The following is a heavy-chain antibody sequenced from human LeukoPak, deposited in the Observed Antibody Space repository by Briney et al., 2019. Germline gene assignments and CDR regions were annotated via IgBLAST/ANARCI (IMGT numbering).Heavy chain of an antibody. CDR1: GYTFTSYD. J-gene: IGHJ4*02. V-gene: IGHV1-8*01. CDR2: MNPNSGDT. Sequence: ASVKDSCKAAGYTFTSYDINWVRQATGQGLEWMGWMNPNSGDTDYAQKFQGRVTMTRNTSISTAYMELSSLRSEDTAMYYCARGSRTFDFWGQGTLLTVSS. CDR3: ARGSRTFDF. D-gene: IGHD1-1*01.